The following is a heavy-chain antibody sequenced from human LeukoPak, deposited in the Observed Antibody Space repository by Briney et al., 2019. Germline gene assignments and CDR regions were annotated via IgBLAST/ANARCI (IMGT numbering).Heavy chain of an antibody. V-gene: IGHV3-48*02. D-gene: IGHD6-19*01. CDR3: ARDHGSSRGWSQGAFDS. J-gene: IGHJ4*02. Sequence: GGSLRLSCAASGFIFGSYSMNWVRQAPGKGLEWVSYISSSISFIYYSDSVKGRFIISRDNAKNSLYLQMNSLRDDDTAVYYCARDHGSSRGWSQGAFDSGGQGTLVPVS. CDR1: GFIFGSYS. CDR2: ISSSISFI.